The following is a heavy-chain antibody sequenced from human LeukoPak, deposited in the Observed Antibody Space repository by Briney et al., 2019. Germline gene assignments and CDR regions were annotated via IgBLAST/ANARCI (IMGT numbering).Heavy chain of an antibody. CDR1: GFTFSSYS. D-gene: IGHD6-19*01. Sequence: GGSLSLSCAASGFTFSSYSMHWVRQAPGKGLEWVSSISSSSNYIYYADSVKGRFTISRDNAKNSLFLQMNSLIAEDTAVYYCARGGSHGIAVAGTMDYWGQGTLVTVSS. J-gene: IGHJ4*02. V-gene: IGHV3-21*01. CDR2: ISSSSNYI. CDR3: ARGGSHGIAVAGTMDY.